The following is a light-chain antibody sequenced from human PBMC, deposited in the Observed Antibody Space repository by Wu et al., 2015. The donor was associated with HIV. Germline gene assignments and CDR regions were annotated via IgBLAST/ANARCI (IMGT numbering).Light chain of an antibody. J-gene: IGKJ2*01. CDR1: QSISSW. Sequence: EILMTQSPATLSVSPGDRVTLSCTSSQSISSWLAWYQKKPGKAPKLLIHTTSSLERGVPSRFSGSGSGTEFTLTISSLEPDDIATFYCQQYHSYPPAFGQGTKLEIQ. V-gene: IGKV1-5*03. CDR2: TTS. CDR3: QQYHSYPPA.